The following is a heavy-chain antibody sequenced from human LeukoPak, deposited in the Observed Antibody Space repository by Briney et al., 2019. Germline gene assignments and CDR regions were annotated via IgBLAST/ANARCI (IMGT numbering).Heavy chain of an antibody. CDR2: ISSSSSYI. V-gene: IGHV3-21*01. CDR1: GFTFSNYA. CDR3: LCENWFDP. Sequence: NTGGSLRLSCAASGFTFSNYAMNWVRQAPGKGLEWVSSISSSSSYIYYADLVKGRFTISRDNAKNSLYLQMNSLRAEDTAVYYCLCENWFDPWGQGTLVTVSS. J-gene: IGHJ5*02.